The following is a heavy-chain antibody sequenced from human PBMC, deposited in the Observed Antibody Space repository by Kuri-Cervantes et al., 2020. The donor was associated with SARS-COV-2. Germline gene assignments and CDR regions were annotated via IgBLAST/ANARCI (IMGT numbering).Heavy chain of an antibody. V-gene: IGHV3-21*01. D-gene: IGHD3-16*01. CDR3: ARGNYVMYSRWPTAPSDY. Sequence: GGSLRLSCAASGFTFSSYSMNWVRQAPGKGLEWVSSISSSSSYISYADSMKGRFTISRDNAKNSLYLQMNSLRAEDTAVYYCARGNYVMYSRWPTAPSDYWGQGTPVTVSS. CDR2: ISSSSSYI. CDR1: GFTFSSYS. J-gene: IGHJ4*02.